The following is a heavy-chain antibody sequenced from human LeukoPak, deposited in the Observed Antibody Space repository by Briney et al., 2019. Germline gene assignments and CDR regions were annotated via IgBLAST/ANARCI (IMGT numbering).Heavy chain of an antibody. CDR3: ASGGYSSGDFDY. CDR2: INHSGST. D-gene: IGHD5-18*01. Sequence: PSETLSLTCAVYGGSFSGYYWRWIRQPPGKGLELIGEINHSGSTNYNPSLKSRVTISVHTSKNQFSLKLRSVTAADTAVYYCASGGYSSGDFDYWGQGTLVTVSS. J-gene: IGHJ4*02. CDR1: GGSFSGYY. V-gene: IGHV4-34*01.